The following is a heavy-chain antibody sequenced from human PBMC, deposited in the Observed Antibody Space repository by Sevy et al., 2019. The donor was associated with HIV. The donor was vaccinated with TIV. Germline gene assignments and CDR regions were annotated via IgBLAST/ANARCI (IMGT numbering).Heavy chain of an antibody. CDR2: IYYSGST. CDR3: AGEYYYDSSGLSPESLGFDY. J-gene: IGHJ4*02. CDR1: GGSVSSGSYY. V-gene: IGHV4-61*01. D-gene: IGHD3-22*01. Sequence: SETLSLTCTVSGGSVSSGSYYWSWIRQPPGKGLEWIGYIYYSGSTNYNPSLKSRVTISVDTSKNQFSLKLSSVTAADTAVYYCAGEYYYDSSGLSPESLGFDYWGQGTLVTVSS.